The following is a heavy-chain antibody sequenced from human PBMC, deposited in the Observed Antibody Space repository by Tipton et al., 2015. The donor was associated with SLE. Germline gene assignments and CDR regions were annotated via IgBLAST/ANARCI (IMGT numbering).Heavy chain of an antibody. D-gene: IGHD2-2*01. CDR1: GVSISPYY. V-gene: IGHV4-59*08. J-gene: IGHJ5*02. CDR3: ARQRGVPTAGALNWFAP. Sequence: GLVKPSETLSLTCTVSGVSISPYYWTWIRLPPGKELEWIGYIYSGSTNYNPSLKSRVTMSVDTSKNQLSLKLSSLTAADAAVYYWARQRGVPTAGALNWFAPWGQGTLVTVSS. CDR2: IYSGST.